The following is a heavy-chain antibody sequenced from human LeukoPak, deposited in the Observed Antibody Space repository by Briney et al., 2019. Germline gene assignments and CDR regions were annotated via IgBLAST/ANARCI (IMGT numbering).Heavy chain of an antibody. J-gene: IGHJ4*02. CDR2: IYHSGST. Sequence: PSETLSLTCAVSGYYISSGYYWGWIRQPPGKGLEWIGSIYHSGSTYYNPSLKSRVTISVDTSKNQFSLKLSSVTAADTAVYYCARVLGFGELLSGFDYWGQGTLVTVSS. CDR1: GYYISSGYY. CDR3: ARVLGFGELLSGFDY. D-gene: IGHD3-10*01. V-gene: IGHV4-38-2*01.